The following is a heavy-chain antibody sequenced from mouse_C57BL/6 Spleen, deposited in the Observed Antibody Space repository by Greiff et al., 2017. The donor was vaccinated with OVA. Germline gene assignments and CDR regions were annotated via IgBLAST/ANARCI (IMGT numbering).Heavy chain of an antibody. D-gene: IGHD2-10*01. Sequence: QVQLQQSGAELVRPGTSVKVSCKASGYAFTNYLIEWVKQRPGQGLEWIGVINPGSGGTNYNEKFKGKATLTADKSSSTAYMQLSSLTSEDSAVYFGARSTLLGPAWFAYWGQGTLVTVSA. CDR2: INPGSGGT. CDR1: GYAFTNYL. CDR3: ARSTLLGPAWFAY. J-gene: IGHJ3*01. V-gene: IGHV1-54*01.